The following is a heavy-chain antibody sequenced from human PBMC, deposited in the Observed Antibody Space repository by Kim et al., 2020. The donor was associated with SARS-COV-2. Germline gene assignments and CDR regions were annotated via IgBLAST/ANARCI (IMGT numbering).Heavy chain of an antibody. CDR3: AKGAGDYYGSGSFLYYYGMDV. J-gene: IGHJ6*02. CDR2: ISYDGSNK. V-gene: IGHV3-30*18. Sequence: GGSLRLSCAASGFTFSSYGMHWVRQAPGKGLEWVAVISYDGSNKYYADSVKGRFTISRDNSKNTLYLQMNSLRAEDTAVYYCAKGAGDYYGSGSFLYYYGMDVWGQGTTVTVSS. CDR1: GFTFSSYG. D-gene: IGHD3-10*01.